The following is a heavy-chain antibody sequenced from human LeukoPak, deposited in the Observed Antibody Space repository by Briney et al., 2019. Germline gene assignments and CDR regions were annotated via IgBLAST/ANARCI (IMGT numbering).Heavy chain of an antibody. D-gene: IGHD4-17*01. J-gene: IGHJ4*02. CDR3: ARGSPVTTVALDY. CDR1: LVTFSSYT. CDR2: MIPILGIA. Sequence: SSVKVSCKASLVTFSSYTISWVRQAPGQRLEWLGRMIPILGIANYAQKFQGRVTITADKSTRTAYMELSSLRSEDTAVYYCARGSPVTTVALDYWGQGTLVTVSS. V-gene: IGHV1-69*02.